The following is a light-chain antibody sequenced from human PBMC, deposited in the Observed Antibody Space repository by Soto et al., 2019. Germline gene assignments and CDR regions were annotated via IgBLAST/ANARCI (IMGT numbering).Light chain of an antibody. CDR1: QTVSSNY. CDR3: QQYTGPPTT. Sequence: EIILTQSPDTLSLSPGERATLSCRASQTVSSNYLAWCQQRPGQAPRLLIYGASTRAAGIPDRFSGSGSGTDFTLTITRLEPEDSAVYICQQYTGPPTTFGQGTRLEIK. CDR2: GAS. J-gene: IGKJ5*01. V-gene: IGKV3-20*01.